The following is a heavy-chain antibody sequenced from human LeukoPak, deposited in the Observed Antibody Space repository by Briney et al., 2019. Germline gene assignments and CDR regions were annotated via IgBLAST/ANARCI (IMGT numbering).Heavy chain of an antibody. CDR3: ARDSYDSSGYSDY. CDR2: ITPIFGTA. Sequence: SVKVSCKASGGTFSSYAISWVRQAPGQGLEWMGGITPIFGTANYAQKFQGRVTISTDESTSTAYMELSSLRSEDTAVYYCARDSYDSSGYSDYWGQGTLVTVSS. D-gene: IGHD3-22*01. J-gene: IGHJ4*02. CDR1: GGTFSSYA. V-gene: IGHV1-69*05.